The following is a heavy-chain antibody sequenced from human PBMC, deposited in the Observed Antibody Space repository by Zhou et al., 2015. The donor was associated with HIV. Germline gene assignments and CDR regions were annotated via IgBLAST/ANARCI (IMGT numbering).Heavy chain of an antibody. D-gene: IGHD2-2*02. CDR1: GGTFSSYT. J-gene: IGHJ6*02. V-gene: IGHV1-69*08. Sequence: QVQLVQSGAEVKKPGSSVKVSCKASGGTFSSYTISWVRQAPGQGLEWMGRIIPILGIANYAQKFQGRVTITADKSTSTAYMELSSLRSEDTAVYYCARDLVVPAAILPNYYGMDVWGQGTTVTVSS. CDR2: IIPILGIA. CDR3: ARDLVVPAAILPNYYGMDV.